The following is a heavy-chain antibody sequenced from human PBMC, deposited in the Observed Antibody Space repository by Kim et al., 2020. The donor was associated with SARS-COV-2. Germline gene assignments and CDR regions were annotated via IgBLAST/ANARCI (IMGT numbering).Heavy chain of an antibody. CDR2: ISSNGGST. CDR3: VKLSVIWGGSSSWYYYYGMDV. J-gene: IGHJ6*02. D-gene: IGHD6-13*01. CDR1: GFTFSSYA. Sequence: GGSLRLSCSASGFTFSSYAMHWVRQAPGKGREYVSAISSNGGSTYYADSVKGRFTISRDNSKNTLYLQMSSLRAEDTAVYYCVKLSVIWGGSSSWYYYYGMDVWGQGTTVTVSS. V-gene: IGHV3-64D*06.